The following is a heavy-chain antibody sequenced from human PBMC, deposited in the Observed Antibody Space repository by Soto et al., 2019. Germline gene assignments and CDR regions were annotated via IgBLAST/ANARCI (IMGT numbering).Heavy chain of an antibody. Sequence: QVQLVQSGAEVKKPGDSVKVTCKASGYTFTSYAMHWVRQAPGQRLEWMGWINAGNGNTKYSQKFQVRVTITRDTAPSAAYIELSSRRSEDSAVYYCARGRYGDQDYWGQGTLVTVCS. J-gene: IGHJ4*02. CDR2: INAGNGNT. CDR3: ARGRYGDQDY. D-gene: IGHD4-17*01. V-gene: IGHV1-3*01. CDR1: GYTFTSYA.